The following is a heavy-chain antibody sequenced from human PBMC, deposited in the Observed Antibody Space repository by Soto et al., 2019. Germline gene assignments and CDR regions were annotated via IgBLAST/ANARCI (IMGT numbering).Heavy chain of an antibody. J-gene: IGHJ4*02. D-gene: IGHD3-10*01. Sequence: ASVKVSCKASGGTFSSYAISWVRQAPGQGLEWMGGIIPIFGTANYAQKFQGRVTITADKSTSTAYMELSSLRSEDTAVYYCASPLWFGELSYFDYWGQGTLVTVSS. CDR1: GGTFSSYA. V-gene: IGHV1-69*06. CDR3: ASPLWFGELSYFDY. CDR2: IIPIFGTA.